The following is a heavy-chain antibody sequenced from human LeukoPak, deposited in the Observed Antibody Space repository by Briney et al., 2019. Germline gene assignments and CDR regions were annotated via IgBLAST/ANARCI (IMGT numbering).Heavy chain of an antibody. D-gene: IGHD5-12*01. CDR1: GFTFDDYA. CDR3: ARYSGYDFGYFDY. J-gene: IGHJ4*02. CDR2: ISWDGGST. Sequence: PGGSLRLSCAASGFTFDDYAMHWVRQAPGKGLEWVSLISWDGGSTYYADSVKGRFTISRDNSKNTLYLQMNSLRAEDTAVYYCARYSGYDFGYFDYWGQGTLVTVSS. V-gene: IGHV3-43D*03.